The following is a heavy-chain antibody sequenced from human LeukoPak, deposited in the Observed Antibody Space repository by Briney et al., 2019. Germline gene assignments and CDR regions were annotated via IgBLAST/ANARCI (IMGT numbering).Heavy chain of an antibody. D-gene: IGHD6-6*01. CDR2: IYHSGST. V-gene: IGHV4-38-2*02. CDR3: ARLFRSSSPDTLGY. CDR1: GYSISSGYY. J-gene: IGHJ4*02. Sequence: TSETLSLTCTVFGYSISSGYYWGWIRQPPGKGLEWIGIIYHSGSTYYNPSLKSRVTISVDTSKNQFSLKLSSVTAADTAVYYCARLFRSSSPDTLGYWGQGTLVTVSS.